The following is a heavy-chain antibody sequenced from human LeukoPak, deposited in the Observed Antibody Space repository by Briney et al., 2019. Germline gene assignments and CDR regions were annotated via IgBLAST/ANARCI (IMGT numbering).Heavy chain of an antibody. V-gene: IGHV4-34*01. D-gene: IGHD5-18*01. J-gene: IGHJ4*02. Sequence: SETLSLTCAVYGGSFSGYYWSWIRQPPGKGLEWIGEINHSGSTNYNPSLKSRVTISVDTSENQFSLKLSSVTAADTAVYYCARDTATSLDYWGQGTLVTVSS. CDR3: ARDTATSLDY. CDR2: INHSGST. CDR1: GGSFSGYY.